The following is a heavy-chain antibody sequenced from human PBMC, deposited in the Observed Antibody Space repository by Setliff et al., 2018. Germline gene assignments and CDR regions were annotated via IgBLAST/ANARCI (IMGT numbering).Heavy chain of an antibody. J-gene: IGHJ2*01. CDR3: ARQAAEVGFDL. Sequence: NPSETLSLTCAVYGGSFSGYYWSWIRQPPGKGLEWIGEINHSGSANYNPSLKSRVTISVDTSKNQFSLKLSSVTAADTAVYYCARQAAEVGFDLWGRGTLVTVSS. CDR2: INHSGSA. CDR1: GGSFSGYY. V-gene: IGHV4-34*01. D-gene: IGHD1-26*01.